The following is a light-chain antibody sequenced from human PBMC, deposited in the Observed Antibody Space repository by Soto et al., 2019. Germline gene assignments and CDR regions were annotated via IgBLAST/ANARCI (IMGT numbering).Light chain of an antibody. V-gene: IGLV2-14*03. CDR2: DVS. Sequence: QSALTQPASVSVSPGQSISISCTGTTSDVGRYNYVSWYQQHPGKAPKLMIYDVSYRPSWVSNRFSGSKSGITASLTISGLQAEDEADYYCNSFTTSSTYVFGTGTKVTVL. CDR1: TSDVGRYNY. J-gene: IGLJ1*01. CDR3: NSFTTSSTYV.